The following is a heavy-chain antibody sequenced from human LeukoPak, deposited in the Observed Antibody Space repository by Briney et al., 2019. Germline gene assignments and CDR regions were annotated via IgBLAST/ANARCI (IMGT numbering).Heavy chain of an antibody. V-gene: IGHV3-23*01. CDR1: GFTFSTYW. Sequence: PGGSLRLSCAASGFTFSTYWMTWVRQAPGKGLEWVSAISGSGGSTYYADSVEGRFTISRDKSKNTLYLQMNSLRAEDTAVYYCAKERYSSGFDYWGQGTLVTVSS. CDR2: ISGSGGST. CDR3: AKERYSSGFDY. D-gene: IGHD6-19*01. J-gene: IGHJ4*02.